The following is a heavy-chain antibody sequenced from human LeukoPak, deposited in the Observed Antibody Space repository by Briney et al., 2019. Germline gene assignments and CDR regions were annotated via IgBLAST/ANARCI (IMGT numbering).Heavy chain of an antibody. CDR3: AXEVDXAMVDY. D-gene: IGHD5-18*01. CDR2: LYHVSGST. CDR1: GYSISTGYY. V-gene: IGHV4-38-2*01. J-gene: IGHJ4*02. Sequence: SETLSLTCVVSGYSISTGYYWGWIRQPPGKGLEWIGSLYHVSGSTYYNPSLKSRVTISVDTSKNQFSLKLNSVTASDAAVYYXAXEVDXAMVDYWGQGTLVTVSS.